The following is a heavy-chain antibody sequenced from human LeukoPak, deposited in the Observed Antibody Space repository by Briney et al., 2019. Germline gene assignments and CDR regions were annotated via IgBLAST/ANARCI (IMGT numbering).Heavy chain of an antibody. CDR1: GGSFSSSSYY. J-gene: IGHJ4*02. V-gene: IGHV4-39*07. CDR3: ARSILRYYYNASGYYPYYFDY. Sequence: SETLSLTCTVSGGSFSSSSYYWGWIRQPPGKGLEWIGSISYRGNNYHNPSVKSRVIMSVDTSKNQFSLALRSVTAADTAVYYCARSILRYYYNASGYYPYYFDYWGQGMLVTVSS. D-gene: IGHD3-22*01. CDR2: ISYRGNN.